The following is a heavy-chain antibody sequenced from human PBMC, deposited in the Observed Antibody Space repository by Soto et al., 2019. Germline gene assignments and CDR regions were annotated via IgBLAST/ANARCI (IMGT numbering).Heavy chain of an antibody. D-gene: IGHD2-8*01. CDR2: IAVGSGYT. V-gene: IGHV1-58*01. J-gene: IGHJ4*02. Sequence: ASVQVSCKASGFTFTSSAFQWVRQARGQRLEWIGWIAVGSGYTNYAQRFQDRVTLTRDMSTATTYMELSRLTSEDTAIYYCAADATAWQQMVPSDYWGQGTLVTVSS. CDR3: AADATAWQQMVPSDY. CDR1: GFTFTSSA.